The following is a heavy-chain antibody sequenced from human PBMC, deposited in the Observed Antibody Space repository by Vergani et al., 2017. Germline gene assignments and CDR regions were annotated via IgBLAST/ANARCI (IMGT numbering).Heavy chain of an antibody. D-gene: IGHD2-21*02. CDR3: ARVLILTAPSARFDP. CDR2: FNPNSGNT. J-gene: IGHJ5*02. Sequence: QVQLVQCVAEVKKPGASVKVSCKACVYTFTGYYRHRVRQAPGQGLEWMGWFNPNSGNTGYAQKFQGRVTMTRNTSISTAYMELSSLRSEDTAVYYCARVLILTAPSARFDPWGQGTMVTVSS. V-gene: IGHV1-8*02. CDR1: VYTFTGYY.